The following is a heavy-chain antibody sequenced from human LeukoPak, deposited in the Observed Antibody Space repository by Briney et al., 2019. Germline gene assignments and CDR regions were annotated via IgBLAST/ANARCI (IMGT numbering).Heavy chain of an antibody. CDR2: IRRGTNNYAT. Sequence: GGSLRLSCAASGFTFSDYILDWVRQAPGKGLEWVGRIRRGTNNYATEYAASVKGRFIISRDDSKNSLYLHMNSLKTEDTAVYHCTRDGGDSTKTAFDMWGQGTMVTVSS. J-gene: IGHJ3*02. CDR1: GFTFSDYI. V-gene: IGHV3-72*01. CDR3: TRDGGDSTKTAFDM. D-gene: IGHD2/OR15-2a*01.